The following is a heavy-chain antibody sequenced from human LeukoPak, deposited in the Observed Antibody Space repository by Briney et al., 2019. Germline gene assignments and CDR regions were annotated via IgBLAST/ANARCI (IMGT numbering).Heavy chain of an antibody. CDR3: AVGEDH. J-gene: IGHJ4*02. Sequence: PSETLSLTCTVSGGSISSSYWSWIRQPPAKGLEWIGYIYYIGSTNYNPSLKSQVTISVDTSKNQFSLKLTSVTAADTAVYYCAVGEDHWGQGTLVSVSS. D-gene: IGHD1-26*01. CDR2: IYYIGST. CDR1: GGSISSSY. V-gene: IGHV4-59*01.